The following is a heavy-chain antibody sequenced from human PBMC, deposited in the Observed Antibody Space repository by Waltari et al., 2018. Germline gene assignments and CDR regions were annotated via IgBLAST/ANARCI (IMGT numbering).Heavy chain of an antibody. J-gene: IGHJ4*02. Sequence: EVQLLEAGGDLVQPGGSLRLSCAASGFTFSDYWKHWVRQAPGKGLVWVARINGDGYGITYSDSVQGRFTISRDNTKNTVYLQLNSLRADDTAVYYCARKGGRGYTYGPFYFDSWGRGTLVTVSS. CDR2: INGDGYGI. CDR1: GFTFSDYW. V-gene: IGHV3-74*01. D-gene: IGHD5-18*01. CDR3: ARKGGRGYTYGPFYFDS.